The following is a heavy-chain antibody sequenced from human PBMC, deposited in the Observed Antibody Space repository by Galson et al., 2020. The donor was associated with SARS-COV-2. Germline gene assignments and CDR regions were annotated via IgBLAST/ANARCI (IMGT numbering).Heavy chain of an antibody. CDR2: ISVDGRTK. CDR1: GFTFSSYP. J-gene: IGHJ5*01. CDR3: MMEPGLPSA. V-gene: IGHV3-30*04. Sequence: GGSLRLSCAASGFTFSSYPMNWVRQAPGKGLQWVAVISVDGRTKYYPDSVKGRFTISRDNSRSTLFLQMNNLRPEDTAVYHCMMEPGLPSAWGQGTLVTVSS. D-gene: IGHD1-26*01.